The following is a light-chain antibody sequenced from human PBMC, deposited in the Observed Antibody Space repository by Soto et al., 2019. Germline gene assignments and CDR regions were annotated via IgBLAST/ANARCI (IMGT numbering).Light chain of an antibody. J-gene: IGLJ1*01. Sequence: QSVLTQPASVSGSPGQSITISCTGTSSDVGGYNYVSWYQQHPGKAPKLMIYDVNNRPSGVSNRFSGSKSGNTASLTISGLHAEDEADYYCSSYTSRTLYVFGTGTKLTVL. CDR3: SSYTSRTLYV. V-gene: IGLV2-14*01. CDR1: SSDVGGYNY. CDR2: DVN.